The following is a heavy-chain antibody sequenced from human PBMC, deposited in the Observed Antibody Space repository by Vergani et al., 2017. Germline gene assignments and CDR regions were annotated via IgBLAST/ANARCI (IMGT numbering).Heavy chain of an antibody. V-gene: IGHV4-31*03. Sequence: QVQLQESGPGLVKPSETLSLTCTVSGGSISSGGSYWSWIRQHPGKGLEWIGYIYYSGSTYYNPSPKSRFTISVDTSKNQFSLKLSSVTAADTAVYYCARGVVVTAIAPGDYFDYWGQGTLVTVSS. CDR1: GGSISSGGSY. CDR3: ARGVVVTAIAPGDYFDY. D-gene: IGHD2-21*02. CDR2: IYYSGST. J-gene: IGHJ4*02.